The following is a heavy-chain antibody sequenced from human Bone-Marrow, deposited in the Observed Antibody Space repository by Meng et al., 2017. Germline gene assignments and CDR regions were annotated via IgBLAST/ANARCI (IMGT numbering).Heavy chain of an antibody. J-gene: IGHJ3*02. CDR2: TSDGGAGI. CDR3: ARDYGGIVGATTLGDAFDI. V-gene: IGHV3-23*01. D-gene: IGHD1-26*01. CDR1: GFTFSNYA. Sequence: GESLKISCAASGFTFSNYAMNWVRQAPGKGLEWVSGTSDGGAGIYYADSVKGRFTISRDNAKNSLYLQMNSLRAEDTAVYYCARDYGGIVGATTLGDAFDIWGQGTMVTVSS.